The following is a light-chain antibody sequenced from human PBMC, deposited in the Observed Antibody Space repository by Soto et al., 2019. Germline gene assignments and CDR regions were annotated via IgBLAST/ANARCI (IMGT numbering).Light chain of an antibody. CDR1: QSLSSKY. J-gene: IGKJ5*01. CDR2: GAS. CDR3: QLGGHPPIT. V-gene: IGKV3-20*01. Sequence: EIVLTQSPGTLSLSPGERVTLSCRASQSLSSKYLAWYQQKPGQAPRLLIYGASTRATGIPDRFSGGGSGTYFAPTINRLEPEDFADYYCQLGGHPPITFGQGTRLDIK.